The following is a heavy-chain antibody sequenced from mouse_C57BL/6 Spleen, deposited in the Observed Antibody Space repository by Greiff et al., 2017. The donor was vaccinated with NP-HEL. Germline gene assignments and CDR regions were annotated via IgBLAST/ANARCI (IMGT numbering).Heavy chain of an antibody. Sequence: VQLQQPGAELVMPGASVKLSCKASGYTFTSYWMHWVKQRPGQGLEWIGEIDPSDSYTNYNQKFKGKSTLTVDKSSSTAYMQLSSLTSEDSAVYYCARKRGNYHYAMDYWGQGTSVTVSS. D-gene: IGHD2-1*01. V-gene: IGHV1-69*01. CDR3: ARKRGNYHYAMDY. J-gene: IGHJ4*01. CDR2: IDPSDSYT. CDR1: GYTFTSYW.